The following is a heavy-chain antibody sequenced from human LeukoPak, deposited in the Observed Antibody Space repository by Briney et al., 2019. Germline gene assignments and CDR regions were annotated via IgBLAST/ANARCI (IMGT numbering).Heavy chain of an antibody. J-gene: IGHJ4*02. CDR2: IIPIFGTA. CDR1: GGTFSSYA. Sequence: ASVKVSCKASGGTFSSYAISWVRQAPGQGLEWMGGIIPIFGTANYAQKFQGRVTMTRDTSISTAYMELSRLRSDDTAVYYCARASYDSSGYPPFDYWGQGTLVTVSS. CDR3: ARASYDSSGYPPFDY. V-gene: IGHV1-69*05. D-gene: IGHD3-22*01.